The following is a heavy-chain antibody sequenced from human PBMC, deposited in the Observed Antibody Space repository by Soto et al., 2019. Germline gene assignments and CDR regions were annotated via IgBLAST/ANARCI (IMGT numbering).Heavy chain of an antibody. J-gene: IGHJ4*02. CDR1: GGTFSSYA. V-gene: IGHV1-69*06. CDR3: ARARGSSGSYNSYFDY. CDR2: IIPIFGTA. Sequence: SVKVSCKASGGTFSSYAISWVRQAPGQGLEWMGGIIPIFGTANYAQKFQGRVTITADKSTSTAYMELSSLRSEDTAVYYCARARGSSGSYNSYFDYWGQGTLVTVSS. D-gene: IGHD3-10*01.